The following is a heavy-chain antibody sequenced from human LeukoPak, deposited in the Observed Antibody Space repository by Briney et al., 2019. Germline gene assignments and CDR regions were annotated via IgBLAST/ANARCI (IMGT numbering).Heavy chain of an antibody. Sequence: GGSLRLSCAVSGFTFSDYYMSWIRQAPGKGLECISYISSSGSIIYYADSVKGRFTISRDNSKNTLYLQMNSLRAEDTAVYYCAKDSGATIFGVVTKHYYYYGMDVWGQGTTVTVSS. J-gene: IGHJ6*02. D-gene: IGHD3-3*01. CDR1: GFTFSDYY. V-gene: IGHV3-11*01. CDR2: ISSSGSII. CDR3: AKDSGATIFGVVTKHYYYYGMDV.